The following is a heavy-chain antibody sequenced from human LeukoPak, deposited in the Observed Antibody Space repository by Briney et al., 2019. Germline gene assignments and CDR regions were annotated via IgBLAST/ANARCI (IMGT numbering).Heavy chain of an antibody. Sequence: PSETLSLTCTVSGGSISIYYWSWIRQPPGKGLEWIGYIYYSGSTNYNPSLKSRVTISVDTSKNQFSLKLSSVTAADTAVYYCARRSGYYTGGWFDPWGQGTLVTVSS. CDR2: IYYSGST. D-gene: IGHD3-3*01. V-gene: IGHV4-59*08. CDR3: ARRSGYYTGGWFDP. J-gene: IGHJ5*02. CDR1: GGSISIYY.